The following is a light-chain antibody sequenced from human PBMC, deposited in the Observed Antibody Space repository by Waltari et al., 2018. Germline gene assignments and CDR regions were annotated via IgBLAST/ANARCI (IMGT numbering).Light chain of an antibody. CDR1: SGSVSTSYY. V-gene: IGLV8-61*01. Sequence: QTVVTQEPSFSVSPGGTVTLTCGLSSGSVSTSYYTSWYQQTPGQAPRTLMYSTASCASGVPDRFSGSLVGNKSALTIPGAQADDESDYYCVLYMGGGMSVFCGGTKLTVL. CDR3: VLYMGGGMSV. J-gene: IGLJ3*02. CDR2: STA.